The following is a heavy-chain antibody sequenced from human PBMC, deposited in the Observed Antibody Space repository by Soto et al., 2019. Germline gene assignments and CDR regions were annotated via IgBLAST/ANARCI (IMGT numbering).Heavy chain of an antibody. CDR2: IIPIFGTA. Sequence: QVQLVQSGAEVKKPGSSVKVSCKASGGTFSSYAISWVRQAPGQGLEWMGGIIPIFGTANYAQKFQGRVTITADESTSTAYMELSSLRSEDTAVYYCARGGMVTATYYYYGMDVWGQGTTVTVSS. CDR3: ARGGMVTATYYYYGMDV. J-gene: IGHJ6*02. D-gene: IGHD2-21*02. CDR1: GGTFSSYA. V-gene: IGHV1-69*12.